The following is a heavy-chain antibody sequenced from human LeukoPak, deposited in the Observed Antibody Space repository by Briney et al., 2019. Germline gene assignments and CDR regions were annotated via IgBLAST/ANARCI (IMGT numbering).Heavy chain of an antibody. Sequence: ASVKVSCKASGYTFTGYYMHWVRQAPGQGLEWMGRINPNSGGTNYAQKFQGRVTMTRDTSISTAYMELSRLRSDDTVVYYCARQKVVVVVPAAMSRPEYYFDYWGQGTLVTVSS. CDR3: ARQKVVVVVPAAMSRPEYYFDY. CDR2: INPNSGGT. J-gene: IGHJ4*02. CDR1: GYTFTGYY. V-gene: IGHV1-2*05. D-gene: IGHD2-2*01.